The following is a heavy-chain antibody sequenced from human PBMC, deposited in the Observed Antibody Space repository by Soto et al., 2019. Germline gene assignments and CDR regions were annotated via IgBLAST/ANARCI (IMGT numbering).Heavy chain of an antibody. CDR1: GYTFTSYD. J-gene: IGHJ5*02. V-gene: IGHV1-8*01. D-gene: IGHD3-3*01. CDR3: ARGVFWSGYYTGWFDP. CDR2: MNPNSGNT. Sequence: QVQLVQSGAEVKKPGASVKVSCKASGYTFTSYDINWVRQATGQGLEWMGRMNPNSGNTGYAQKFQGRVTMNRNTSISTAYMELSSLRSEDTAVYYCARGVFWSGYYTGWFDPWGQGTLVTVSS.